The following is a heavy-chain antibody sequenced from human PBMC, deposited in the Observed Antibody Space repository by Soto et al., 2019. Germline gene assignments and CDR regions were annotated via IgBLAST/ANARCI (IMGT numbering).Heavy chain of an antibody. D-gene: IGHD5-18*01. V-gene: IGHV3-33*01. CDR3: ARGGYSYGYSGGYYYYGMDV. Sequence: QVQLVESGGGVVQPGRSLRLSCAASGFTFSSYGMHWVRQAPGKGLEWVAVIWYDGSNKYYAESVKGRFTISRDNSKNTLYLQMNSLRAEDTAVYYCARGGYSYGYSGGYYYYGMDVWGQGTTVTVSS. CDR1: GFTFSSYG. J-gene: IGHJ6*02. CDR2: IWYDGSNK.